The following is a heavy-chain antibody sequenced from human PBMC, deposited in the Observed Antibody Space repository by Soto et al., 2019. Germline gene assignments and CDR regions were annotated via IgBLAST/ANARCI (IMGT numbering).Heavy chain of an antibody. Sequence: SVKVSCKASGGTFSSYAISWVRQAPGQGLEWMGGIIPIFGTANYAQKFQGRVTITADKSTSTAYMELSSLRSKDTAAYYCASLRSAALFGMDVWGQGTTVTVSS. CDR3: ASLRSAALFGMDV. CDR2: IIPIFGTA. J-gene: IGHJ6*02. CDR1: GGTFSSYA. V-gene: IGHV1-69*06. D-gene: IGHD3-3*01.